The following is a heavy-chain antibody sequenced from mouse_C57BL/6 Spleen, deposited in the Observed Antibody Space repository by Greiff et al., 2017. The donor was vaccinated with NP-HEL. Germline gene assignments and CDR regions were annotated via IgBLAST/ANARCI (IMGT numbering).Heavy chain of an antibody. CDR2: MYPGDGDT. V-gene: IGHV1-82*01. CDR3: ARALSYAMDY. CDR1: GYAFSSSW. J-gene: IGHJ4*01. D-gene: IGHD6-2*01. Sequence: VKLQESGPELVKPGASVKISCKASGYAFSSSWMNWVKQRPGKGLEWIGRMYPGDGDTNYNGKFKGKATLTADKSSSTAYMQLSSLTSEDSAVYFCARALSYAMDYWGQGTSVTVSS.